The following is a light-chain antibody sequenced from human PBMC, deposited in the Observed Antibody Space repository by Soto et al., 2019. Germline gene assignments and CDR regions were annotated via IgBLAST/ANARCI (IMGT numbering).Light chain of an antibody. Sequence: EIVMTQSPATLSVSPGERATLSCRASQSININLAWYQQKPGQAPRLLIYGASTRATGLPARFSGSGSGTEGTLIISSLKSEDAAVYDCQQYDNWTITFGQGTRLEIK. CDR1: QSININ. CDR3: QQYDNWTIT. V-gene: IGKV3-15*01. CDR2: GAS. J-gene: IGKJ5*01.